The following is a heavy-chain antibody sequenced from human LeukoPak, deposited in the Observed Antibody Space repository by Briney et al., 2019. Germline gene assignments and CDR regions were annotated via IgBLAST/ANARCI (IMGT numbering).Heavy chain of an antibody. D-gene: IGHD3-22*01. J-gene: IGHJ6*03. CDR1: GYTFTNYG. CDR2: IIPIFGTA. CDR3: ARTYYYDRAGPYYYYYMDV. V-gene: IGHV1-69*06. Sequence: SVKVSCKASGYTFTNYGISWVRQAPGQGLEWMGGIIPIFGTANYAQKFQGRVTITADKSTSTAYMELSSLRSEDTAVYYCARTYYYDRAGPYYYYYMDVWGKGTTVTVSS.